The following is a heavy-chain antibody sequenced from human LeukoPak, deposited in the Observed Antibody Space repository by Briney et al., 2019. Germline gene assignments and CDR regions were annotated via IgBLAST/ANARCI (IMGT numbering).Heavy chain of an antibody. V-gene: IGHV3-73*01. D-gene: IGHD3-10*01. CDR2: IRMEGNSYAT. Sequence: GGSLRLSCAASGFTFSGSAIHWVRQASGKGLEWVGRIRMEGNSYATAYAASVKGRFTISRDDSKNTAYLQMNSLKTEDTAMYYCTRLEGVPGYAFDIWGQGTLVTVSS. J-gene: IGHJ3*02. CDR3: TRLEGVPGYAFDI. CDR1: GFTFSGSA.